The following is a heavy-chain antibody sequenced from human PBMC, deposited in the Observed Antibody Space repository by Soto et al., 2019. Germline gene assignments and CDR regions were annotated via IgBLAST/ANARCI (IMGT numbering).Heavy chain of an antibody. V-gene: IGHV3-30-3*01. D-gene: IGHD3-9*01. CDR1: GFTFSSYA. Sequence: HPGGSLRLSCAASGFTFSSYAMHWVRQAPGKGLEWVAVISYDGSNKYYADSVKGRFTISRDNSKNTLYLQMNSLRAEDTAVYYCARDRGYFDWLSYPYGMDVWGQGTTVTVSS. CDR3: ARDRGYFDWLSYPYGMDV. CDR2: ISYDGSNK. J-gene: IGHJ6*02.